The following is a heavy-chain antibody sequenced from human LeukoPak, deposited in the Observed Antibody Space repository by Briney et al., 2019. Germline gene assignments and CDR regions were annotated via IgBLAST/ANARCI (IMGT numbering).Heavy chain of an antibody. V-gene: IGHV3-49*04. CDR2: IRSKAHGGTT. CDR1: GFTFGDYA. D-gene: IGHD3-22*01. Sequence: GRSLRLSCTASGFTFGDYAMSWVRQAPGKGLEWVGFIRSKAHGGTTEYAASVKGRFTISRDDSKSIAYLQMNSLKTEDTAVYYCTRYDMPDDAFDIWGQGTMVTVSS. CDR3: TRYDMPDDAFDI. J-gene: IGHJ3*02.